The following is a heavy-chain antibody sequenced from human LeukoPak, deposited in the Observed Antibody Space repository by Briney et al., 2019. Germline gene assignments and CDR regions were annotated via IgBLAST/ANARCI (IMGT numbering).Heavy chain of an antibody. V-gene: IGHV4-61*02. J-gene: IGHJ3*02. D-gene: IGHD1-26*01. CDR2: IYTSGST. CDR1: GGSISSGSYY. CDR3: ARNSGWELRHAFDI. Sequence: SETLSLTCTVSGGSISSGSYYWSWIRQPAGKGLEWIGRIYTSGSTNYNPSLKSRVTISVDTSKNQFSLKLSSVTALDTAVYYCARNSGWELRHAFDIWGQGTMVTVSS.